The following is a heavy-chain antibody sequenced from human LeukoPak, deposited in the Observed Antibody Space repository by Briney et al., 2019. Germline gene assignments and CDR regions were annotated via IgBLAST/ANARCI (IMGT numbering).Heavy chain of an antibody. CDR3: ARITFGGVIVTPVDY. Sequence: GGSLRLSCAASGFTVSSNYMNWVRQAPGKGLEWVSSISSSSSYIYYADSVKGRFTISRDNAKNSLYLQMNSLRAEDTAVYYCARITFGGVIVTPVDYWGQGTLVTVSS. J-gene: IGHJ4*02. CDR2: ISSSSSYI. V-gene: IGHV3-21*01. CDR1: GFTVSSNY. D-gene: IGHD3-16*02.